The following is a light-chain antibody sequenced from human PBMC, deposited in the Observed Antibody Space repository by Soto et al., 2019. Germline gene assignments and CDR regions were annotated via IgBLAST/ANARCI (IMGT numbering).Light chain of an antibody. CDR3: QSSDMRLNNHV. CDR1: SSNIGAPYD. J-gene: IGLJ1*01. CDR2: GGN. V-gene: IGLV1-40*01. Sequence: QSVLTQPPSVSGAPGQGVTISCTGSSSNIGAPYDVHWYQHLPGTAPKLLLYGGNNRPSGVPDRFSGSRSGTSASLAITGLQAEDEDDYDCQSSDMRLNNHVFANGT.